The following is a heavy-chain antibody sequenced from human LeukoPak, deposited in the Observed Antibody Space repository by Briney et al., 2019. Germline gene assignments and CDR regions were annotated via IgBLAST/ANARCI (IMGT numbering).Heavy chain of an antibody. V-gene: IGHV1-46*01. CDR2: ISPSGGST. D-gene: IGHD5-24*01. CDR1: GYTFTSNY. J-gene: IGHJ6*03. Sequence: ASVKVSCKAFGYTFTSNYMHWVRQAPGQGPEWMGVISPSGGSTTYAQKFQGRVTLTRDMSTSTDYLELSRLRSDDTAVYYCARDRWYYYMDVWGKGTTVTISS. CDR3: ARDRWYYYMDV.